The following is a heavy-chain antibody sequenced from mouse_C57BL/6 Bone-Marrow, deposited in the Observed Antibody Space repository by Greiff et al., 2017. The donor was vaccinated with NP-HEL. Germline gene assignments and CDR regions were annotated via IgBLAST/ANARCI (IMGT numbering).Heavy chain of an antibody. CDR3: AREVGSSYVWYFDV. V-gene: IGHV3-6*01. J-gene: IGHJ1*03. CDR2: ISYDGSN. D-gene: IGHD1-1*01. Sequence: DVQLQESGPGLVKPSQSLSLTCSVTGYSITSGYYWNWIRQFPGNKLEWMGYISYDGSNNYNPSLKNRISITRDTSKNQFFLKLNSVTTEDTATYYCAREVGSSYVWYFDVWGTGTTVTVSS. CDR1: GYSITSGYY.